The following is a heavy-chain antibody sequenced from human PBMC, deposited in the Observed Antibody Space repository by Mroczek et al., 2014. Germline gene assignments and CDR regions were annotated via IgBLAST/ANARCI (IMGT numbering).Heavy chain of an antibody. V-gene: IGHV3-23*04. Sequence: EVQLVETWGEAWYSLGGSLRLSCAASGFTFSSYAMSWVRQAPGKGLEWVSAISGSGGSTYYADSVKGRFTISRDNSKNTLYLQMNSLRAEDTAVYYCAKSTAVVVIAIPEDYWGQGTLVTVSS. CDR2: ISGSGGST. D-gene: IGHD2-21*01. CDR3: AKSTAVVVIAIPEDY. CDR1: GFTFSSYA. J-gene: IGHJ4*02.